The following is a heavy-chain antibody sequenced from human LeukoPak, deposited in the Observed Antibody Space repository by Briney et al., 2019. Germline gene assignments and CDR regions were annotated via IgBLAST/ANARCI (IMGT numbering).Heavy chain of an antibody. CDR2: ISGSGGHT. CDR3: AKEAGNYPFYMDV. J-gene: IGHJ6*03. D-gene: IGHD5-24*01. CDR1: GFTFSDYA. V-gene: IGHV3-23*01. Sequence: GGSLRLSCAASGFTFSDYAMSWVRQAPGKGLEWVSTISGSGGHTYYSDSVKGRFTISRDNSKNTLSLQMNSLRADDTAVYYCAKEAGNYPFYMDVWGKGTTVTVSS.